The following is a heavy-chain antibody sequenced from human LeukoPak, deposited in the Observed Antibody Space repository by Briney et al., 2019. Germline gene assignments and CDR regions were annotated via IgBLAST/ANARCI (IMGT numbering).Heavy chain of an antibody. CDR2: ISAYNGNT. V-gene: IGHV1-18*01. Sequence: ASVKVSCKASGYTFTSYGISWVRQAPGQGLEWMGWISAYNGNTNYAQKLQGRVTMTTDTSTSTAYMELRSLRSDDTAVYYCARGHVDIVATSTFDYWGQGTLVTVSS. J-gene: IGHJ4*02. CDR3: ARGHVDIVATSTFDY. CDR1: GYTFTSYG. D-gene: IGHD5-12*01.